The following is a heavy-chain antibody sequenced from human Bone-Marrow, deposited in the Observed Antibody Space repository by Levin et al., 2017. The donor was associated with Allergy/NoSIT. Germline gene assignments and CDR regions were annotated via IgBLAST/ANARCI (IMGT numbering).Heavy chain of an antibody. Sequence: GESLKISCKASGYSFLSYGFSWVRQAPGQGLEWMGWISTYNGNTNYAQKFQGRVTMTTDTSTTTAYMELRTLRSDDTAVYFCARDDSSSSLFFDPWGQGTLVTVSS. D-gene: IGHD6-6*01. CDR2: ISTYNGNT. CDR1: GYSFLSYG. CDR3: ARDDSSSSLFFDP. V-gene: IGHV1-18*01. J-gene: IGHJ5*02.